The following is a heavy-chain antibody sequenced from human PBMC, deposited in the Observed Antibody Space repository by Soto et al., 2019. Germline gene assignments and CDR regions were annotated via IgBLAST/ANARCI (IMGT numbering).Heavy chain of an antibody. CDR2: INESGST. V-gene: IGHV4-34*01. D-gene: IGHD1-1*01. Sequence: QVQLQQWGAGLVKPSETLSLSCAVYGQSFSGHSWAWIRQPRGKGLEWVGEINESGSTYYKPSLKSRVTISTDTSKNQFSLKLSSVSAADTAAYFCARGSGIVALPGELEDVKYDYWGQGTLVNVSS. CDR3: ARGSGIVALPGELEDVKYDY. CDR1: GQSFSGHS. J-gene: IGHJ4*02.